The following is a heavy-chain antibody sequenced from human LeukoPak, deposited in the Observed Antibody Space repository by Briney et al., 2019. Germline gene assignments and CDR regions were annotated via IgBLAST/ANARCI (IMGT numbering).Heavy chain of an antibody. CDR1: GFTFNKYV. Sequence: GGSPRLSCAASGFTFNKYVVSWVRQAPGKGLEWVSVISGSGGSAYYADSVKGRFTISRDSSTDTLYLQMNSLGAEDTAVYYCAKGDTAMIRRYYFDTWGQGTLVTVSS. CDR2: ISGSGGSA. V-gene: IGHV3-23*01. CDR3: AKGDTAMIRRYYFDT. J-gene: IGHJ4*02. D-gene: IGHD5-18*01.